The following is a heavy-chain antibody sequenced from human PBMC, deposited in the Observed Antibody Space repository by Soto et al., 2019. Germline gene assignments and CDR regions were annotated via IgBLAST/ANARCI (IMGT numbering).Heavy chain of an antibody. D-gene: IGHD3-10*01. CDR2: ISPYNGNT. CDR1: GSTFTSYG. CDR3: ARGIGGWFGVAYYYGMDV. Sequence: QVQLVQSGAEVKKHGASVKVSCKAYGSTFTSYGISWVRQAPGQGLEWMGWISPYNGNTNYAQKIQGRVTMTTDTSTSTAYMDLRILRSDDTAVYYCARGIGGWFGVAYYYGMDVWGQGTTVTVSS. J-gene: IGHJ6*02. V-gene: IGHV1-18*01.